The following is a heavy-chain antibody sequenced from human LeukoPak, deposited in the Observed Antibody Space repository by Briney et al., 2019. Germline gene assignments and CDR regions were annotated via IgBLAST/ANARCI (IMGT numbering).Heavy chain of an antibody. V-gene: IGHV1-2*02. J-gene: IGHJ4*02. CDR1: GYTFTGYY. CDR3: ARDGPLDYGDPFDY. CDR2: INPNSGGT. D-gene: IGHD4-17*01. Sequence: ASVKVSCKASGYTFTGYYMHWVRQAPGQGLEWMGWINPNSGGTNYAQKLQGRVTMTTDTSTSTAYMELRSLRSDDTAVYYCARDGPLDYGDPFDYWGQGTLVTVSS.